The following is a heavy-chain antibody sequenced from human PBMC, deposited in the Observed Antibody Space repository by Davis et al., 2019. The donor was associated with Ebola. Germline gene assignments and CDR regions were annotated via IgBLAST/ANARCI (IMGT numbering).Heavy chain of an antibody. CDR3: ARNRREYSSSSGLSMDV. Sequence: GESLKISCKGSGYSFTSYWIGWVRQMPGKGLEWMGIIYPGDSDTRYSPSFQGQVTISTDKSISTAYLQWSSLKASDTAMYYCARNRREYSSSSGLSMDVWGQGTTVTVSS. V-gene: IGHV5-51*01. CDR2: IYPGDSDT. J-gene: IGHJ6*02. CDR1: GYSFTSYW. D-gene: IGHD6-6*01.